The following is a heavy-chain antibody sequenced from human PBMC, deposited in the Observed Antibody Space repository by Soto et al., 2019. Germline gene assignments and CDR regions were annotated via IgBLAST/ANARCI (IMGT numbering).Heavy chain of an antibody. D-gene: IGHD2-15*01. V-gene: IGHV3-53*01. CDR2: IYSGGST. Sequence: GGSLRLSCAASGFTVSSNYMSWVRQAPGKGLEWVSVIYSGGSTYYADSVKGRFTISRDNSKNTLYLQMNSLRAEDTAVYYCARESPDLLLYCDYWGQGTLVTVSS. CDR3: ARESPDLLLYCDY. CDR1: GFTVSSNY. J-gene: IGHJ4*02.